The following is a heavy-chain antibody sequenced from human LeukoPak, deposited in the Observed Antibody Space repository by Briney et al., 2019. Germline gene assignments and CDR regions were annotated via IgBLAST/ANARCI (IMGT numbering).Heavy chain of an antibody. J-gene: IGHJ6*04. V-gene: IGHV3-48*04. CDR2: ISSRGGTI. Sequence: GGSLRLSCAASGFTFSTYSMNWVRQAPGKGLEWVSYISSRGGTIYYADSVKGRFTISRDNAKNSLYLQMNSLRAEDTAVYYCARDSRYDFWSGYYQDVWGKGTTVTVSS. CDR3: ARDSRYDFWSGYYQDV. D-gene: IGHD3-3*01. CDR1: GFTFSTYS.